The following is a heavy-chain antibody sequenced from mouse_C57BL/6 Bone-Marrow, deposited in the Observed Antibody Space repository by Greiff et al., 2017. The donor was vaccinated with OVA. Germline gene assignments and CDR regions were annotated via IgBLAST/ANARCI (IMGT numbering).Heavy chain of an antibody. D-gene: IGHD2-14*01. CDR2: IDPSDSYT. V-gene: IGHV1-69*01. CDR1: GYTFTSYW. CDR3: ARERGNRHRGMDY. J-gene: IGHJ4*01. Sequence: QVQLKQPGAELVMPGASVKLSCKASGYTFTSYWMHWVKQRPGQGLEWIGEIDPSDSYTNYNQKFKGKSTLTVDKSSSTAYMQLSSLTSEDSAVYDCARERGNRHRGMDYWGQGTSVTVSS.